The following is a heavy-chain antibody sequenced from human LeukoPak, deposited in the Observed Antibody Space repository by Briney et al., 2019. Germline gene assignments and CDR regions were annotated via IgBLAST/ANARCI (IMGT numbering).Heavy chain of an antibody. CDR1: GYSISSGYY. V-gene: IGHV4-38-2*02. J-gene: IGHJ4*02. D-gene: IGHD7-27*01. Sequence: SETLSLTCTVSGYSISSGYYWGWIRQPPGKGLEWIGSIYHSGSTYYNPSLKSRVTISIDTSKNQFSLSLRSVTAADTAVYYCARAGRRGAKLGHFEYWGQGILVTVSS. CDR2: IYHSGST. CDR3: ARAGRRGAKLGHFEY.